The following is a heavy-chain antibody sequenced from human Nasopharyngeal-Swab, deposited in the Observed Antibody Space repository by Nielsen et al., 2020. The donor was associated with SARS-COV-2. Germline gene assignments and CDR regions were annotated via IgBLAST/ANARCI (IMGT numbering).Heavy chain of an antibody. CDR2: ISAYNGNT. CDR3: ARESMITFGGVIAPGDY. J-gene: IGHJ4*02. Sequence: ASVKVSCKASGYTFTSYGISWVRHAPGQGLEWMGWISAYNGNTNYAQKLQGRVTMTTDTSTSTAYMELRSLRSDDTAVYYCARESMITFGGVIAPGDYWGQGTLVTVSS. CDR1: GYTFTSYG. D-gene: IGHD3-16*02. V-gene: IGHV1-18*01.